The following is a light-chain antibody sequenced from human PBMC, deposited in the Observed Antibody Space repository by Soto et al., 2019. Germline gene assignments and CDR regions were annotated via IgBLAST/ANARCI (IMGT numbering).Light chain of an antibody. CDR3: TSYTRDTALV. Sequence: QSALTQPASVSGSPGQSITISCTGTSSDVGTYNYVSWYQHHPGKAPKPIIYEVSNRPSGVSNRFSGSKSGGTASLTISGLQAEDEADYHCTSYTRDTALVFGTGTKVTV. CDR2: EVS. V-gene: IGLV2-14*01. J-gene: IGLJ1*01. CDR1: SSDVGTYNY.